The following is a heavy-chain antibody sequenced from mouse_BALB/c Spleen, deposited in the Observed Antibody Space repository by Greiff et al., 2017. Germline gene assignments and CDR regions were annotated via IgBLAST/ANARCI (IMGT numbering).Heavy chain of an antibody. CDR1: GYTFTSYT. CDR2: INPSSGYT. D-gene: IGHD2-3*01. CDR3: ARWGLDGYYGD. J-gene: IGHJ2*01. V-gene: IGHV1S26*01. Sequence: QVQLQQPGAELVKPGASVKLSCKASGYTFTSYTMHWVKQRPGQGLEWIGYINPSSGYTNYNQKFKDKATLTADKSSSTAYMQLSSLTSEDSAVYYCARWGLDGYYGDWGQGTTLTVSS.